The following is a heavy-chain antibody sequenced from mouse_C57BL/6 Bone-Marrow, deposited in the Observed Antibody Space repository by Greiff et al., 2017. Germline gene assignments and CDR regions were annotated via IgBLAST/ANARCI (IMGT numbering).Heavy chain of an antibody. D-gene: IGHD2-10*01. CDR2: IYPGSGST. Sequence: QVQLKQPGAELVKPGASVKMSCKASGYTFTSYWITWVKQRPGQGLEWIGDIYPGSGSTNYNEKFKSKDTLTVDTSSSTAYMQLSSLTSEDSAVYCCETYYGAYWGQGTTLTVSA. J-gene: IGHJ2*01. CDR1: GYTFTSYW. V-gene: IGHV1-55*01. CDR3: ETYYGAY.